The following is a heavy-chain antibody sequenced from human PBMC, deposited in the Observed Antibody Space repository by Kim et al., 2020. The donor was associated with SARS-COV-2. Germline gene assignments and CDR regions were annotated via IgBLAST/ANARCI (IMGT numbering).Heavy chain of an antibody. V-gene: IGHV3-15*01. CDR1: GFTFSNAW. J-gene: IGHJ6*02. D-gene: IGHD3-22*01. CDR2: IKIKTDGGTT. CDR3: TTDRVVITLFTDYYYGMDV. Sequence: GGSLRLSCAASGFTFSNAWMSWVRQAPGKGLEWVGRIKIKTDGGTTDYAAPVKGRFTISRDDSKNTLYLQMNILKTEDTAVSYCTTDRVVITLFTDYYYGMDVWGQGTTVTVS.